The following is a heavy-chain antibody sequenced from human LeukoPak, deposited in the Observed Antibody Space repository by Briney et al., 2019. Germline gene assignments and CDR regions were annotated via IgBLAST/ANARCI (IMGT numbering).Heavy chain of an antibody. D-gene: IGHD5-12*01. CDR2: MNPNSGNT. CDR1: GYTFTSYD. J-gene: IGHJ6*02. V-gene: IGHV1-8*01. Sequence: ASVKVSCKASGYTFTSYDINWVRQATGQGLEWMGWMNPNSGNTGYAQKFQGRVTMTRNTSISTAYMELSSLRSEDTAAYYCARAGWLPPYYYYYYGMDVWGQGTTVTVSS. CDR3: ARAGWLPPYYYYYYGMDV.